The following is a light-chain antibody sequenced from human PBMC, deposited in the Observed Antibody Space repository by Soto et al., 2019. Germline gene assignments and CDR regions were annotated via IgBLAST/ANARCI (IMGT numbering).Light chain of an antibody. CDR3: SSYTSSRTYV. CDR1: SSDVGAYIY. CDR2: EVT. J-gene: IGLJ1*01. V-gene: IGLV2-14*01. Sequence: QSALAQPASVSGSPGQSIIIPCTGTSSDVGAYIYVSWYQHHPGNAPKVMIYEVTNRPSGVSDRFSGSKSGNTASLTISGLQAEDEADYYCSSYTSSRTYVFGTGTKVTVL.